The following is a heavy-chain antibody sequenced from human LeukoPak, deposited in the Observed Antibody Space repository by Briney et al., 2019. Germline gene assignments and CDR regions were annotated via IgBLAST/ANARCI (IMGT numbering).Heavy chain of an antibody. V-gene: IGHV4-30-4*08. CDR2: IYYSGST. Sequence: SQTLSLTCTVSGGSISSGDYYWSWIRQPPGKGLEWIGYIYYSGSTYYNPSLKSRVTISVDTSKNQFSLKPSSVTAADTAVYYCARDSSSSSTWYFDLWGRGTLVTVSS. CDR3: ARDSSSSSTWYFDL. D-gene: IGHD6-6*01. CDR1: GGSISSGDYY. J-gene: IGHJ2*01.